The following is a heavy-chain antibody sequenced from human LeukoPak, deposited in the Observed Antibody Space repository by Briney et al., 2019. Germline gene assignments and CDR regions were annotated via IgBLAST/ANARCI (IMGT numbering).Heavy chain of an antibody. V-gene: IGHV1-69*05. CDR2: IIPIFGTA. Sequence: LVQSGAEVKKPGSLVKVSCKASGGTFSSYAISWVRQAPGQGLEWMGVIIPIFGTANYAQKFQGRVKITTDESTSTAYMELSSLRSEDTAVYYCARDPVRGWPSAEYFQHWGQGTLVTVSS. CDR3: ARDPVRGWPSAEYFQH. D-gene: IGHD6-19*01. CDR1: GGTFSSYA. J-gene: IGHJ1*01.